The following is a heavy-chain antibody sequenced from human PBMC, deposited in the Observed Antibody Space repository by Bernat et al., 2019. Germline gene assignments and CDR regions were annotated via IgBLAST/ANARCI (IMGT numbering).Heavy chain of an antibody. D-gene: IGHD6-19*01. Sequence: QVQLVESGGGVVQPGRSLRLSCAASGFTFSSYAMHWVRQAPGKGLEWVAVISYDGSNKYYADSVKGRFTISRDNSKNTLYLQMNSLRAEDTAVYYCAKDGGYSSGLTFDYWGQGTLVTVSS. CDR2: ISYDGSNK. CDR3: AKDGGYSSGLTFDY. J-gene: IGHJ4*02. CDR1: GFTFSSYA. V-gene: IGHV3-30-3*01.